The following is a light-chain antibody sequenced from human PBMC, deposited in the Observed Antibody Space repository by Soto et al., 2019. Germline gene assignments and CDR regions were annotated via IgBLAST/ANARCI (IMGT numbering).Light chain of an antibody. J-gene: IGKJ3*01. Sequence: DIQMTQSPSSLSASVGDKVTITCRASQNIGDHLNWYQQKPRKAPILLNYAASILQSGVPSRFSGSGSGTDFTLTISSLQPEYFAISYCQQSSKSEFTFGPGTTVDIK. CDR3: QQSSKSEFT. CDR1: QNIGDH. V-gene: IGKV1-39*01. CDR2: AAS.